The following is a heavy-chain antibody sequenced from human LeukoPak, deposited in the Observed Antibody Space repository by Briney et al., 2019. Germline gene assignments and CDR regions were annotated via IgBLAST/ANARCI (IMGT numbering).Heavy chain of an antibody. CDR2: IIPIFGTA. J-gene: IGHJ4*02. CDR3: AKRGIYCSRTSCYPNYFDY. CDR1: GGTFSSYA. V-gene: IGHV1-69*13. Sequence: ASVKVSCKASGGTFSSYAISWVRQAPGQGLEWMGGIIPIFGTANYAQKFQGRVTITADESTSTAYMELSSLRSEDTAVYYCAKRGIYCSRTSCYPNYFDYWGQGTLVTVSS. D-gene: IGHD2-2*01.